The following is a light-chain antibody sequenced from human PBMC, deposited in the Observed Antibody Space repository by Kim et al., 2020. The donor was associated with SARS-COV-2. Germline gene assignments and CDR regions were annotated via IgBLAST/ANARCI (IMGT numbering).Light chain of an antibody. CDR1: QSVGSN. CDR3: QQSTDLPYT. J-gene: IGKJ2*01. CDR2: AAS. Sequence: EIVMTQSPATLSVSPGERATLSCRASQSVGSNLAWYQQKPGQAPRLLIYAASTRATGIPARFTGGGSGTEFTLTISSLQSEDFVVYYCQQSTDLPYTFGQGTKLEI. V-gene: IGKV3-15*01.